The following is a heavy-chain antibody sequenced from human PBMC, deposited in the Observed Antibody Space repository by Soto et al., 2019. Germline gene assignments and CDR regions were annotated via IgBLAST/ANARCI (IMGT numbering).Heavy chain of an antibody. CDR2: ISAYNGNT. V-gene: IGHV1-18*01. CDR1: GYTFTSYG. CDR3: ARAGGGLHYGSGSYYNPWGYYYGMDV. D-gene: IGHD3-10*01. J-gene: IGHJ6*02. Sequence: ASVKVSCKASGYTFTSYGISWVRQAPGQGLEWMGWISAYNGNTNYAQKLQGRVTMTTDTSTSTAYMELRSLRSDDTAVYYCARAGGGLHYGSGSYYNPWGYYYGMDVWGQGTTVTVSS.